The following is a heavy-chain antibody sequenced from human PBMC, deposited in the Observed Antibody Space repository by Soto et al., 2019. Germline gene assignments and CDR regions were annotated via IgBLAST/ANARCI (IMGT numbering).Heavy chain of an antibody. D-gene: IGHD3-22*01. Sequence: ASVKVSCKASGYTFTSYAMHWVRQAPGQRLEWMGWINAGNGNTKYSQEFQGRVTITRDTSASTAYMELNSLRSEDTAVYYCARSSSYYFIDDYWGQGTLVNVSS. CDR1: GYTFTSYA. CDR3: ARSSSYYFIDDY. J-gene: IGHJ4*02. CDR2: INAGNGNT. V-gene: IGHV1-3*01.